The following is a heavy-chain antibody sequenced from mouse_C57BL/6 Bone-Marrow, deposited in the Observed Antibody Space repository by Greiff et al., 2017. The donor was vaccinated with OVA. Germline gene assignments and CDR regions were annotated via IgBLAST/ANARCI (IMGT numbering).Heavy chain of an antibody. CDR3: AIDGYYGAMDY. J-gene: IGHJ4*01. CDR1: GFTFSDYG. CDR2: ISSGSSTI. Sequence: EVQRVESGGGLVKPGGSLKLSCAASGFTFSDYGMHWVRQAPEKGLEWVAYISSGSSTIYYADTVKGRFTISRDNAKNTLFLQMTSLRSEDTAMYYCAIDGYYGAMDYWGQGTSVTVSS. V-gene: IGHV5-17*01. D-gene: IGHD2-3*01.